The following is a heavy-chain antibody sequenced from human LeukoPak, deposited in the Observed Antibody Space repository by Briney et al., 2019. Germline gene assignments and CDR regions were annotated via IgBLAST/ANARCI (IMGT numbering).Heavy chain of an antibody. CDR1: GFTFSSYA. CDR2: ISGSGGST. V-gene: IGHV3-23*01. J-gene: IGHJ1*01. CDR3: AKDNLITMIVVIQH. D-gene: IGHD3-22*01. Sequence: GGSLRLSCAAYGFTFSSYAMSWVRQAPGKGLKWVSAISGSGGSTYYADSVKGRFTISRDNSKNTLYLQMNSLRAEDTAVYYCAKDNLITMIVVIQHWGQGTLVTVSS.